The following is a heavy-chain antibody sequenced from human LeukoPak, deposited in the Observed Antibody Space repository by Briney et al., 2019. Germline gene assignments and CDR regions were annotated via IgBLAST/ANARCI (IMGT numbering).Heavy chain of an antibody. J-gene: IGHJ6*02. CDR1: GYTFTSYG. CDR2: INPNSGGT. D-gene: IGHD6-13*01. V-gene: IGHV1-2*04. CDR3: ARDGAAAGGYGMDV. Sequence: GASVKVSCKASGYTFTSYGISWVRQAPGQGLEWMGWINPNSGGTNYAQKFQGWVTMTRDTSISTAYMELSRLRSDDTAVYYCARDGAAAGGYGMDVWGQGTTVTVSS.